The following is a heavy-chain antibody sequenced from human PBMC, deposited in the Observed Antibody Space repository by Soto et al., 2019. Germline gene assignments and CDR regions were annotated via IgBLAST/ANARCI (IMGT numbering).Heavy chain of an antibody. D-gene: IGHD6-19*01. CDR2: LYDLDGT. V-gene: IGHV3-66*03. CDR3: ATIAVPPAFDI. Sequence: GGSLRLSCAAFGFTVSGKKYVAWVRQAPGKGLEWVSALYDLDGTYYADSVKGRFTTSRDNSKNTLYLQMNSLRAEDTAVYYCATIAVPPAFDIWGQGTMVTVSS. CDR1: GFTVSGKKY. J-gene: IGHJ3*02.